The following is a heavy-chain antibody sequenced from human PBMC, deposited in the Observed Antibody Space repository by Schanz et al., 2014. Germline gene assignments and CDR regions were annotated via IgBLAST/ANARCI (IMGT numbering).Heavy chain of an antibody. Sequence: QVQLVQSGAEVKKPGASVKVSCKASGYTFTTYYIHWVRQAPGQGLEWMGIINPSGGTTKYAQRFQGRVTMTWDTSTSTVSMELSSLRSEDTALYYCARRCSSTRCSNYYGMDVWGQGTTVTVSS. D-gene: IGHD2-2*01. CDR1: GYTFTTYY. CDR3: ARRCSSTRCSNYYGMDV. J-gene: IGHJ6*02. V-gene: IGHV1-46*01. CDR2: INPSGGTT.